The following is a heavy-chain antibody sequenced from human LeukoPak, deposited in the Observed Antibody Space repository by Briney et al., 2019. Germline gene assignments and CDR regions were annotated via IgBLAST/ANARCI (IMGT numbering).Heavy chain of an antibody. J-gene: IGHJ5*02. Sequence: SETLSLTCAVYGGSFSGYYWSWIRQPPGKGREWIGEINHSGSTNYNPSLKSRVTISVDTSKNQFSLKMTSVTAADTAVYYCARRKADDDGIYWFDPWGQGIPVTVSS. D-gene: IGHD1-14*01. CDR1: GGSFSGYY. CDR3: ARRKADDDGIYWFDP. CDR2: INHSGST. V-gene: IGHV4-34*01.